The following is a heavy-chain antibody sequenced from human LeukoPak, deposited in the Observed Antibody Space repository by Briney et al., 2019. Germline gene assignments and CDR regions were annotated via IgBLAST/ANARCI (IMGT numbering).Heavy chain of an antibody. CDR1: GFTFSSYG. D-gene: IGHD3-3*01. J-gene: IGHJ4*02. V-gene: IGHV3-33*01. CDR2: IWYDGSNK. CDR3: ARDTRKDFYDFWSGYSNDY. Sequence: GGSLTLSCAASGFTFSSYGMHWVRQAPGKGLEWVAVIWYDGSNKYYADSVKGRFTISRDNSKHTVYLQMNSLRAEDTAVYYCARDTRKDFYDFWSGYSNDYWGQGTLVTVSS.